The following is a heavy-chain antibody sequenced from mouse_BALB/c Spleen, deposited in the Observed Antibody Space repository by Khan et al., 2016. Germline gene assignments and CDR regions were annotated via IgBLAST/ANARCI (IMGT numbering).Heavy chain of an antibody. D-gene: IGHD1-2*01. Sequence: QVQLQQPGPELVKPGASVRISCKASGYTFTSYYIHWMKQRPGQGLEWIGWIYPGNVNTEYNEKFKGKATLTADKSSSTAYMQLSSLTSEDSSVXFCAREGGYGSFAYWGQGTLVTVSA. CDR3: AREGGYGSFAY. V-gene: IGHV1S56*01. J-gene: IGHJ3*01. CDR2: IYPGNVNT. CDR1: GYTFTSYY.